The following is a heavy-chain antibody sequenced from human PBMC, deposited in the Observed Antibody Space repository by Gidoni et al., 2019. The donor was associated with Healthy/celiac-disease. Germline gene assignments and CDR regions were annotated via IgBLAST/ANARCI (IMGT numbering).Heavy chain of an antibody. D-gene: IGHD1-26*01. J-gene: IGHJ5*02. V-gene: IGHV1-3*01. CDR3: AREQSGWELPGENWFDP. CDR1: GCTFTSYA. Sequence: QLQLVQSGAEVKKPGASVKVSCKASGCTFTSYAMHWVRQAPGQRLEWMGGINAGNGNTKYSQKFQGRVTITRDTSASTAYMELSSLRSEDTAVYYCAREQSGWELPGENWFDPWGQGTLVTVSS. CDR2: INAGNGNT.